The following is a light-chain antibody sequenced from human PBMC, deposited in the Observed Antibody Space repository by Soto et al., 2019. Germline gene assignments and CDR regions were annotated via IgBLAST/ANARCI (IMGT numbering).Light chain of an antibody. J-gene: IGKJ2*01. V-gene: IGKV1-17*01. CDR1: QGIRND. CDR3: LQHNNDPPKYT. CDR2: AAS. Sequence: DIQMTQSPSSLSASVGDRVTITCRASQGIRNDLGWYQQKPGKAPKRLIYAASSLQSAIPSRFSGSVYRTEFNLRISGLQHEDFATNYFLQHNNDPPKYTFGHGTKLEIK.